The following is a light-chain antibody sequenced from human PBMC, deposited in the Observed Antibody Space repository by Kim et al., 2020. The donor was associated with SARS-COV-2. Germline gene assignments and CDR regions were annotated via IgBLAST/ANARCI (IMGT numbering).Light chain of an antibody. CDR1: KSVSSSY. CDR3: HQYASSPRT. Sequence: CPGERAPLSCGASKSVSSSYLAWYQQKPGQAPRLRIYGESGRATGIPDRFSGSGSGTDFTLTISRLEPEDFAVYYCHQYASSPRTFGQGTKVDIK. J-gene: IGKJ1*01. V-gene: IGKV3-20*01. CDR2: GES.